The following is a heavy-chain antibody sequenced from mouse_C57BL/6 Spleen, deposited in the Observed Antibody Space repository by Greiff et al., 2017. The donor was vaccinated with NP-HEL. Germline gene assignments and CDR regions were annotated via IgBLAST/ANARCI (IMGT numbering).Heavy chain of an antibody. CDR3: ASGCYGNWDFDY. CDR1: GYAFSSYW. Sequence: QVQLQQSGAELVKPGASVKISCKASGYAFSSYWMNWVKQRPGKGLEWIGQIYPGDGDTNYNGKFKGKATLTADKSSSTAYMQLSSLTSEDSAVYFCASGCYGNWDFDYWGQGTTLTVSS. V-gene: IGHV1-80*01. D-gene: IGHD2-1*01. CDR2: IYPGDGDT. J-gene: IGHJ2*01.